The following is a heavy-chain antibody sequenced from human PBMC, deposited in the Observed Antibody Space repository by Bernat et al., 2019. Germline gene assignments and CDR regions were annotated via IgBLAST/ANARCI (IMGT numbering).Heavy chain of an antibody. CDR1: GFSFSTSG. Sequence: EVYLVESGGAFVQPGGSLRLSCAASGFSFSTSGMNWVRQAPGKGLEWISYISSTSSVTYYAESVKCRFTISRDNANNLLYLQMNSLRAEDTAVYYCDLPPIAVGSEETSIDHWGKGTLVTVSS. J-gene: IGHJ4*02. CDR3: DLPPIAVGSEETSIDH. D-gene: IGHD5-12*01. V-gene: IGHV3-48*01. CDR2: ISSTSSVT.